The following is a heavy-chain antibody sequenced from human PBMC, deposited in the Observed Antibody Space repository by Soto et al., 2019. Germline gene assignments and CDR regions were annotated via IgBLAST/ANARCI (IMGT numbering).Heavy chain of an antibody. J-gene: IGHJ6*02. CDR2: IDPSDSYT. CDR3: ARRRSSSSQYYYDYYGMDV. CDR1: GYSFTSYW. Sequence: GESLKISCKGSGYSFTSYWISWVRQMPGKGREWMGRIDPSDSYTNYSPSFQGHVTISADKSISTAYLYRSSLKASDTAMYYCARRRSSSSQYYYDYYGMDVWGQGTTVTVSS. V-gene: IGHV5-10-1*01. D-gene: IGHD6-6*01.